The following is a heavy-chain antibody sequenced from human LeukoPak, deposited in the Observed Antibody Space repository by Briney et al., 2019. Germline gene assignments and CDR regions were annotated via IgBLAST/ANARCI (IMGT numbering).Heavy chain of an antibody. J-gene: IGHJ4*02. CDR1: GGSFSGYY. D-gene: IGHD6-19*01. Sequence: SETLSLTCAVYGGSFSGYYWSWIRQPPGKGLEWIGEINHSGSTNYNPSLKSRVTISLDTSKNQFSLKLRSVTAADTAVYYCASDGWLVHFDYWGQGTLVTVSS. CDR2: INHSGST. CDR3: ASDGWLVHFDY. V-gene: IGHV4-34*01.